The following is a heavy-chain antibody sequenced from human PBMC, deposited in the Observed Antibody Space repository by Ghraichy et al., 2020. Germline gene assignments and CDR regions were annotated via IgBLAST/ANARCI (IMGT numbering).Heavy chain of an antibody. Sequence: SETLSLTCTVSGGSISSYYWSWIRQPPGKGLEWIGYIYTSGSTNYNPSLKSRVTISVDTSKNQFSLKLSSVTAADTAVYYCARRARGGGSSSAFDIWGQGTMVTVSS. J-gene: IGHJ3*02. CDR1: GGSISSYY. V-gene: IGHV4-4*09. CDR3: ARRARGGGSSSAFDI. CDR2: IYTSGST. D-gene: IGHD6-6*01.